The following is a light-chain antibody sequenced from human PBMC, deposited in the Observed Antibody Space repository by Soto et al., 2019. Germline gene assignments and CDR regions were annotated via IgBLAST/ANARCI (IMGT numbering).Light chain of an antibody. CDR3: QQFVSSPLT. V-gene: IGKV3-20*01. CDR1: QTVSSSY. CDR2: GAS. Sequence: IVLTQSPGTLSLSPGERATLSCRASQTVSSSYLAWYQQRPGQAPRLLMYGASSRATGISDRFSGSGSGTDFTLTFSRLEPEDFAVYYCQQFVSSPLTFGGGTKVEIK. J-gene: IGKJ4*01.